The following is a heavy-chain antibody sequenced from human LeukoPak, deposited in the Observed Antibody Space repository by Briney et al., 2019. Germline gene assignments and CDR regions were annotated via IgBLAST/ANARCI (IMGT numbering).Heavy chain of an antibody. J-gene: IGHJ4*02. CDR2: IYYSGST. CDR3: ARGVRTYYDFWSQYYFDY. D-gene: IGHD3-3*01. V-gene: IGHV4-59*12. Sequence: PSETLSLTCTVSGGSISSYYWSWIRQPPGKGLEWIGYIYYSGSTNYNPSLKSRVTISVDTSKNQFSLKLSSVTAADTAVYYCARGVRTYYDFWSQYYFDYWGQGTLVTVSS. CDR1: GGSISSYY.